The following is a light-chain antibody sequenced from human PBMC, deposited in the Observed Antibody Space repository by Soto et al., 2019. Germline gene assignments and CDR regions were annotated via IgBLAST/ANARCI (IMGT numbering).Light chain of an antibody. J-gene: IGKJ1*01. CDR2: GAS. Sequence: EIGFTQYTGTLSLSPGERATPSCRPSQSVSSSYLAWYQQKPGQAPRLLIYGASSRATGIPDRFSGSGSGTDFTLTISRLEPEDFAVYYCQQYGSSPSTFGQGTKVDI. CDR1: QSVSSSY. CDR3: QQYGSSPST. V-gene: IGKV3-20*01.